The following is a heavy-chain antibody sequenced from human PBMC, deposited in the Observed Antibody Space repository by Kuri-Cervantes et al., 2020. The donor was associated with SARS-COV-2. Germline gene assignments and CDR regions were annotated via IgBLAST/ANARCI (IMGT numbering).Heavy chain of an antibody. D-gene: IGHD1-26*01. CDR1: GGSFSGYY. J-gene: IGHJ4*02. V-gene: IGHV4-34*01. Sequence: SETLSLTCAVYGGSFSGYYWSWIRQPPGKGLEWIGEIYHSGNTNYNPSLKSRVTISLDKSKNQFSLRLTSVTAADTAVYYCAREGTTSVGSTSFDHWGQGALVTVSS. CDR3: AREGTTSVGSTSFDH. CDR2: IYHSGNT.